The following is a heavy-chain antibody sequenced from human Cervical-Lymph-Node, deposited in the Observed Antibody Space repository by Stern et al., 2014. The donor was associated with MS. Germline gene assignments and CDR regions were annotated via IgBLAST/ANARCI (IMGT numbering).Heavy chain of an antibody. D-gene: IGHD2/OR15-2a*01. CDR3: ARNRGPPFHSFDF. CDR1: GASISSVSYY. Sequence: QVQLQESGPGLVKSSQTLSLTCTVSGASISSVSYYWSWIRQHPGKGLEWIGYISHSGTTYYNPSLKSRLLISLDMSRNHFSLNLTSVTAADTAMYYCARNRGPPFHSFDFWGLGTMVTVSS. J-gene: IGHJ3*01. V-gene: IGHV4-31*03. CDR2: ISHSGTT.